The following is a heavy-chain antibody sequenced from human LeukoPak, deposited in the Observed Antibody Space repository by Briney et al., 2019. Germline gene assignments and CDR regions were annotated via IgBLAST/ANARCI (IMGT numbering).Heavy chain of an antibody. J-gene: IGHJ4*02. Sequence: SETLSVTCTVSGGSISSYYWSWIRQPPGKGLEWSGYIYYRGSTNYNPSLKSRVTISVDTSKNQFSLKLSSVTAADTAVYYCARVPVTHIAAADYYFDYWGQGTLVTVSS. CDR2: IYYRGST. D-gene: IGHD6-13*01. CDR3: ARVPVTHIAAADYYFDY. CDR1: GGSISSYY. V-gene: IGHV4-59*01.